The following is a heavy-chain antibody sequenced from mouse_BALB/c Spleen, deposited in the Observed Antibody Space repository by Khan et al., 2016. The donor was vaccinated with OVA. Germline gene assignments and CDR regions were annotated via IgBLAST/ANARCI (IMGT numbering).Heavy chain of an antibody. D-gene: IGHD3-1*01. CDR2: IFPGGGYT. CDR1: GYTFTNYW. J-gene: IGHJ2*01. Sequence: QVQLKESGAELVRPGTSVKMSCKAAGYTFTNYWIGWVKQRPGHGLEWIGDIFPGGGYTNYDEKIKGMATLTTDTYSSTAYMKLSSLTSEDSDIYYCASRGAARATWDFFDYWGQGTTLTVSS. V-gene: IGHV1-63*02. CDR3: ASRGAARATWDFFDY.